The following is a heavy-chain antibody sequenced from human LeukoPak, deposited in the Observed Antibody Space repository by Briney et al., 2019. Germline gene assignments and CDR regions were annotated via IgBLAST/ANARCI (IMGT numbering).Heavy chain of an antibody. Sequence: PSETLSLTCTVSGGSISSSSYYWSWIRQPPGKGLEWIGYIYYSGSTNYNPSLKSRVTISVDTSKNQFSLKLSSVTAADTAVYYCARDSAGFDPWGQGTLVTVSS. CDR3: ARDSAGFDP. CDR1: GGSISSSSYY. J-gene: IGHJ5*02. CDR2: IYYSGST. D-gene: IGHD1-14*01. V-gene: IGHV4-61*01.